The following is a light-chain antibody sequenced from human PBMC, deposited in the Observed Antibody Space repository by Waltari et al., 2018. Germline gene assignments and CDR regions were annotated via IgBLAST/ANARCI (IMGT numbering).Light chain of an antibody. CDR3: QHSNSYYT. CDR1: QSINKA. V-gene: IGKV1-5*03. Sequence: IQMTQSPSTLSASVGDRVTITCRASQSINKALAWYQQKPGKAPKLLIYKASSLESGVSSRFSCSGSGTEFTLTISSLQTDDYGTYFCQHSNSYYTFGQGTKLEIK. J-gene: IGKJ2*01. CDR2: KAS.